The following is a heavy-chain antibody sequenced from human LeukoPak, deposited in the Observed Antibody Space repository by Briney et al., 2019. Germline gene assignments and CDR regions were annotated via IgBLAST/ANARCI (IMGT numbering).Heavy chain of an antibody. CDR2: IYYSGST. J-gene: IGHJ4*02. Sequence: SETLSLTCTVSGGSISSSSYYWGWIRQPPGKGLEWIGSIYYSGSTYYNPSLKSRVTISVDTSKNQFSLKLSSVTAADTAVYYCARLRLFGVIDYWGQGTLVTVSS. CDR3: ARLRLFGVIDY. D-gene: IGHD3-3*01. V-gene: IGHV4-39*01. CDR1: GGSISSSSYY.